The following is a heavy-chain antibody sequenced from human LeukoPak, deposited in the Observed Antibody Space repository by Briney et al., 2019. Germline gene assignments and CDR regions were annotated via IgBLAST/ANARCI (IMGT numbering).Heavy chain of an antibody. J-gene: IGHJ4*02. CDR2: IYYSGST. CDR3: ARDIYSSSWTAAYS. D-gene: IGHD6-13*01. Sequence: SETLSLTCIVSGGSVRSGNYYWSWIRQPPGKGLEWIGYIYYSGSTNYNPSLKSRVTISVDTSKNQFSLKLTSVTAAHTAVYYCARDIYSSSWTAAYSWGQGTLVTVSS. V-gene: IGHV4-61*01. CDR1: GGSVRSGNYY.